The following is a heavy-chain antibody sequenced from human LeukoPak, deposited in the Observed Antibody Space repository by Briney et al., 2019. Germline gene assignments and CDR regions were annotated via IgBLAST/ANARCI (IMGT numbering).Heavy chain of an antibody. D-gene: IGHD2-2*01. V-gene: IGHV3-23*01. CDR2: ISGSGSST. CDR3: AKNHEHGRYAGFDF. CDR1: GFTFSSYA. J-gene: IGHJ3*01. Sequence: GGSLRLSCAASGFTFSSYAMSWVRQAPGKGLEWVSAISGSGSSTYYADSVKGRFTISRDNSKNTLYLQMNSLRAEDTAVYYCAKNHEHGRYAGFDFWAEGALVAVSS.